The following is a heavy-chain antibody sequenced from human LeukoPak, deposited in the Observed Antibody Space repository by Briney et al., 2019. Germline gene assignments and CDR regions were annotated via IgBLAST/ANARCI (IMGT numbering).Heavy chain of an antibody. CDR3: ARSDKYYDSSGSLLDY. V-gene: IGHV4-59*01. J-gene: IGHJ4*02. Sequence: SETLSLTCTVSGGSISSYYWSWIRQPPGKGLEWIGYIYYSGSTNYNPSLKSRVTISVDTSKDQFSLKLSSVTAADTAVYYCARSDKYYDSSGSLLDYWGQGTLVTVSS. CDR1: GGSISSYY. D-gene: IGHD3-22*01. CDR2: IYYSGST.